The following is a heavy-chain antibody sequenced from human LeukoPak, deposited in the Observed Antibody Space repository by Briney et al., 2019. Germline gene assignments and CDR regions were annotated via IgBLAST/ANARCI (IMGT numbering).Heavy chain of an antibody. V-gene: IGHV4-59*01. D-gene: IGHD6-6*01. CDR2: IYYSGST. Sequence: SETLSLTCTVSGGSISSYYWSWIRQPPGKGLEWIGYIYYSGSTNYNPSLKSRVTISVDTSKNQFSLKLSSVTAADTAVYYCARRLLTSSSLDNWFDPWGQGTLVTVSS. CDR1: GGSISSYY. CDR3: ARRLLTSSSLDNWFDP. J-gene: IGHJ5*02.